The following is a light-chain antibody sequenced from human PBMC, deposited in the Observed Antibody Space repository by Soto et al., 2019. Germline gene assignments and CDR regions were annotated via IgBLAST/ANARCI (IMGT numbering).Light chain of an antibody. CDR3: AAWDDSLDGGV. CDR1: SSNIGSNS. CDR2: RNN. Sequence: QLVLTQPPSASGTPGQRVTISCSGSSSNIGSNSVNWYRQLPGTAPKLLIYRNNQRPSGVPDRFSGSKSGTSASLAISGLQSEDEADYYCAAWDDSLDGGVFGGGTKLTVL. V-gene: IGLV1-44*01. J-gene: IGLJ3*02.